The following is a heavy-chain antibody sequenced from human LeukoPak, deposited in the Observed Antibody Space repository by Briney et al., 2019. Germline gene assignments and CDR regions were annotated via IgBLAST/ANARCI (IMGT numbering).Heavy chain of an antibody. CDR1: GFTFSNYG. V-gene: IGHV3-30*18. J-gene: IGHJ4*02. D-gene: IGHD5-18*01. CDR2: ISYDGSNK. CDR3: VEGQPGRTQLPSWAPYYFDY. Sequence: QSGGSLRLSCAASGFTFSNYGMHWVRQAPGKGLEWVAVISYDGSNKYYADSVKGRFTISRDNSKNTLYLQMNSLRAEDTAVYYCVEGQPGRTQLPSWAPYYFDYWGQGTLVTVSS.